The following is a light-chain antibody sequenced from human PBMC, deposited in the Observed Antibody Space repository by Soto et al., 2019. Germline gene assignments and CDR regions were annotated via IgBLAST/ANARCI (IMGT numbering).Light chain of an antibody. CDR2: RVS. CDR3: MQATHWPPIT. CDR1: QSLEARVGKPN. Sequence: DVVMTKSQLPLPATPGQPASISSGFGQSLEARVGKPNWNWFQQRPGQSPRRLIYRVSNRESGVPDRFSGSGSGTDFTLKISRVEAEDVGVYYCMQATHWPPITFGQGTRLEIK. J-gene: IGKJ5*01. V-gene: IGKV2-30*01.